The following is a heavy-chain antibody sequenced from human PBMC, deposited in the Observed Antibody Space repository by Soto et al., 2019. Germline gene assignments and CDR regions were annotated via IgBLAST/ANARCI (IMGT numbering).Heavy chain of an antibody. CDR2: FYFIAGT. D-gene: IGHD6-19*01. J-gene: IGHJ4*02. V-gene: IGHV4-39*01. CDR1: GVSIISNNYY. CDR3: ARTEVGLAVDY. Sequence: QLHLQESGPGMVKPSETLSLSCDVSGVSIISNNYYWAWFRQPPGQGLEWIGSFYFIAGTFYNPSLRSRVTISADTSKNQFTLRLYSVTADDTAVYYCARTEVGLAVDYWGQGTLVTVSS.